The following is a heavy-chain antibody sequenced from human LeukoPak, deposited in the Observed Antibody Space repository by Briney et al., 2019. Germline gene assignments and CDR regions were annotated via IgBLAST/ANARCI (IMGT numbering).Heavy chain of an antibody. CDR3: ARSITIFAASP. V-gene: IGHV4-59*01. D-gene: IGHD3-3*01. CDR1: GGSISSYY. J-gene: IGHJ5*02. CDR2: IYYSGRT. Sequence: PSETLSLTCTVSGGSISSYYWSWIRQPPGKGLEWIGYIYYSGRTNYNPSLKRRVTISVDTSKNQFSLKLSSVTAADTAVYYCARSITIFAASPWGQGTLVTVSS.